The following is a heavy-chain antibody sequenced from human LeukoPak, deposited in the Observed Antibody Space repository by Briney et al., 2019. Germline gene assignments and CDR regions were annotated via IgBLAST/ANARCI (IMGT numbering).Heavy chain of an antibody. Sequence: PGGSLRLSCAASGFTFSSYAMHWVRQAPGKGLEWVAVISYDGSNKYYADSVKGRFTISRDNSKNTLYLQMNSLRAEDTAVYYCAGARSLYNWNYKGWFDPWGQGTLVTVSS. J-gene: IGHJ5*02. D-gene: IGHD1-7*01. CDR1: GFTFSSYA. CDR2: ISYDGSNK. CDR3: AGARSLYNWNYKGWFDP. V-gene: IGHV3-30-3*01.